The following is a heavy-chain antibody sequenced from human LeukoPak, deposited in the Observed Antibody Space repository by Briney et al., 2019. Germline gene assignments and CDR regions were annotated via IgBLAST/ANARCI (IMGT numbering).Heavy chain of an antibody. Sequence: PGGSLRLSCAASGFTFGSYWMSWVRQAPGKGLEWVANIKQDGSEKYYVDSVKGRFTTSRDNAKNSLYLQMNSLRAEDTAVYYCARVRSSSWYRAAFDIWGQGTMVTVSS. D-gene: IGHD6-13*01. J-gene: IGHJ3*02. CDR3: ARVRSSSWYRAAFDI. CDR1: GFTFGSYW. CDR2: IKQDGSEK. V-gene: IGHV3-7*01.